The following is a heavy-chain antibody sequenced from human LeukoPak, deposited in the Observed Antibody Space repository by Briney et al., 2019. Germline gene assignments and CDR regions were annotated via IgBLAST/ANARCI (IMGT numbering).Heavy chain of an antibody. Sequence: GASVKVSCKASGYTFTSYYMHWVRQAPGQGLEWMGIINPSGGSTSYAQKFQGRVTITADESTSTAYMELSSLRSEDTAVYYCASPRSMTTVPRGLRKNYYYMDVWGKGTTVTVSS. CDR1: GYTFTSYY. CDR2: INPSGGST. CDR3: ASPRSMTTVPRGLRKNYYYMDV. V-gene: IGHV1-46*01. J-gene: IGHJ6*03. D-gene: IGHD4-11*01.